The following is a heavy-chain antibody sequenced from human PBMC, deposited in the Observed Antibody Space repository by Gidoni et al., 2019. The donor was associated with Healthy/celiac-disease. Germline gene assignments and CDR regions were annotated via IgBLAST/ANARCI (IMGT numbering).Heavy chain of an antibody. CDR1: GFTFSSYS. D-gene: IGHD3-3*01. J-gene: IGHJ6*03. CDR2: ISSSSSYI. Sequence: EVQLVESGGGLVKPGGSLRLSCAASGFTFSSYSMNWVRQAPGKGLEWVSSISSSSSYIDYADSVKGRFTISRDNAKNSLYLQMNSLRAEDTAVYYCASGLGSYYDFWSGYYEYYYYMDVWGKGTTVTVSS. V-gene: IGHV3-21*01. CDR3: ASGLGSYYDFWSGYYEYYYYMDV.